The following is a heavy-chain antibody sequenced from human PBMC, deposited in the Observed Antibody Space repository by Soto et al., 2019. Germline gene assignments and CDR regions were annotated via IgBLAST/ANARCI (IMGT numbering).Heavy chain of an antibody. CDR1: ESTFSSFG. J-gene: IGHJ3*02. D-gene: IGHD3-3*01. Sequence: GGSLRLSCATSESTFSSFGMHWVRQAPGKGLEWVAVISYDGSNKYYADSVKGRFTISRDNSKNTMYLQMNSLRADDTAVYYCARDENFDFWQPRDGFDIWGQGTMVTVSS. V-gene: IGHV3-30*19. CDR2: ISYDGSNK. CDR3: ARDENFDFWQPRDGFDI.